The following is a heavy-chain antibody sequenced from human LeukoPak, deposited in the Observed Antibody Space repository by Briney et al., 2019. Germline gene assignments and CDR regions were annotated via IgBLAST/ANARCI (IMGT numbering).Heavy chain of an antibody. V-gene: IGHV4-39*07. CDR2: IYYSGST. CDR3: ARRVAAAGEKEGRSFDS. J-gene: IGHJ4*02. CDR1: GGSISSSSYY. D-gene: IGHD6-13*01. Sequence: SETLSLTCTVSGGSISSSSYYWGWIRQPPGKGLEWIGSIYYSGSTYYNPSLKSRVTISVDTSKNQFSLKLSSVTAADTAVYYCARRVAAAGEKEGRSFDSWGQGTLVTVSS.